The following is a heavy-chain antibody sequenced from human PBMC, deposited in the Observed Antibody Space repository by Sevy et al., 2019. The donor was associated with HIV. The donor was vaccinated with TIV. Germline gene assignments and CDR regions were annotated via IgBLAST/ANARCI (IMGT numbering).Heavy chain of an antibody. CDR1: GFTVSRTY. V-gene: IGHV3-53*01. Sequence: GGSLRLSCAASGFTVSRTYMSWVRQAPGKGLEWVSVIYSGGSTYYPDSVKGRFTISRDNSKNTLYLQMNSLRAEDTAVYYCARGRIVGATWGGFDYWGQGTLVTVSS. CDR2: IYSGGST. D-gene: IGHD1-26*01. J-gene: IGHJ4*02. CDR3: ARGRIVGATWGGFDY.